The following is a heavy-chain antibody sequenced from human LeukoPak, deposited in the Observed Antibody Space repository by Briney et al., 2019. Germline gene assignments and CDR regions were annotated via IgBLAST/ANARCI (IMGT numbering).Heavy chain of an antibody. V-gene: IGHV3-43D*03. D-gene: IGHD3-22*01. CDR1: GFTFDDYA. CDR3: AREYYYDSSGYPPDHYYYYMDV. Sequence: PGGSLRLSCAASGFTFDDYAMHWVRQAPGKGLEWVYLISWDGGSTYYADSVKGRFTISRDNSKNSLYLQMNSLRAEDTALYYCAREYYYDSSGYPPDHYYYYMDVWGKGTTVTVSS. J-gene: IGHJ6*03. CDR2: ISWDGGST.